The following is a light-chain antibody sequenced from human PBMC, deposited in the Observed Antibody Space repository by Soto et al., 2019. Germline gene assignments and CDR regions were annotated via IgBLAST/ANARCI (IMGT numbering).Light chain of an antibody. CDR1: QSISTW. J-gene: IGKJ1*01. CDR3: QQYNRSPT. V-gene: IGKV1-5*01. Sequence: DIQMTQSPSTLSASVGDRVTITCRASQSISTWLAWYQQKPGKAPELLIYDASTLQRGVPSRFSGSGSGTELTLTITNLQPDDFATYYCQQYNRSPTFGQGTKVEVK. CDR2: DAS.